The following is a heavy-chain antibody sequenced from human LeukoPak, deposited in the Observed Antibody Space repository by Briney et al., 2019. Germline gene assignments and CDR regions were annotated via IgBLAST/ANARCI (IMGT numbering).Heavy chain of an antibody. V-gene: IGHV3-21*01. J-gene: IGHJ4*02. CDR3: ARVGIPYCSGTSCSPY. CDR2: ISSSSSYI. D-gene: IGHD2-2*01. CDR1: GFTFSSYS. Sequence: PGGSLRLSCAASGFTFSSYSMNWVRQAPGKGLEWVSSISSSSSYIYYADSVKDRFTISRDNAKNSLYLQMNSLRAEDTAVYYCARVGIPYCSGTSCSPYWGQGTLVTVSS.